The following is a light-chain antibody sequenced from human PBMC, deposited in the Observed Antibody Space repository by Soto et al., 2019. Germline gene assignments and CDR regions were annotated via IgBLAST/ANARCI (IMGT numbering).Light chain of an antibody. CDR1: QGIRND. V-gene: IGKV1-6*01. CDR2: AAS. J-gene: IGKJ1*01. CDR3: LQDYNYPRT. Sequence: AIQMTQSPSSLSASVGDRVTITCRASQGIRNDLGWYQQKPGKAPNLLIYAASSLQSGVPSRFSGSGSGTDFTLTITSLQPEDFATYYCLQDYNYPRTFGQGTKVEIK.